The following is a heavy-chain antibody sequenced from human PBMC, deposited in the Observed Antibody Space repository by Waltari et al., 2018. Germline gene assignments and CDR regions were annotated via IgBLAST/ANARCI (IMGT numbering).Heavy chain of an antibody. CDR3: AKGGWGSVCDY. V-gene: IGHV3-23*01. Sequence: EVQLLESGGGLVQPGGSLRLSCAASGFTFSSSSMSWVRQAPGKGMEGVSSITNSGHTYYADSVKGRFTISRDKAKNTLYLQRNSLRAEDTAVYFCAKGGWGSVCDYWGQGTLVTVFS. CDR1: GFTFSSSS. J-gene: IGHJ4*02. CDR2: ITNSGHT. D-gene: IGHD3-16*01.